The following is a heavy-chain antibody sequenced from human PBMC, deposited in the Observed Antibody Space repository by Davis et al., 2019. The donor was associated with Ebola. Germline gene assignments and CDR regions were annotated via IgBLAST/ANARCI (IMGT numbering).Heavy chain of an antibody. CDR2: INPNSGGT. D-gene: IGHD3-22*01. CDR1: GYNFNTYA. Sequence: AASVKVSCKASGYNFNTYAISWLRQAPGQGLEWMGRINPNSGGTNFAQKFQGRVTMSRDTSTSTAYMEMNRLRSDDTAVYFCARGGITMMVVPRDYYYGLDVWGQGTTVTVSS. J-gene: IGHJ6*02. CDR3: ARGGITMMVVPRDYYYGLDV. V-gene: IGHV1-2*06.